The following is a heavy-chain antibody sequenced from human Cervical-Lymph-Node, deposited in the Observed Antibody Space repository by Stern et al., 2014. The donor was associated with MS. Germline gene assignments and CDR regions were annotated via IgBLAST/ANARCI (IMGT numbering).Heavy chain of an antibody. CDR2: ISGFNGNT. CDR1: GYTFTTHG. D-gene: IGHD3-10*01. CDR3: ARDRAAGRGSLDY. Sequence: QMQLVQSGAEVKKPGASVKVSCKASGYTFTTHGFSWVRQAPGQGLEWMGWISGFNGNTNYAQKLLGRFTMTTDTSTSTAYMELRYLRSDDTAVYYCARDRAAGRGSLDYWGQGTLVTVSS. J-gene: IGHJ4*02. V-gene: IGHV1-18*01.